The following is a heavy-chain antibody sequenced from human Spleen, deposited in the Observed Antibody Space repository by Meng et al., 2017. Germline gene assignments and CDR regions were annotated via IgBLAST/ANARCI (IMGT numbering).Heavy chain of an antibody. CDR2: IYSGGST. V-gene: IGHV3-66*01. CDR3: ARDRSYAMDV. J-gene: IGHJ6*02. CDR1: GFTVSSNY. D-gene: IGHD6-6*01. Sequence: GESLKISCAASGFTVSSNYMSWVRQAPGKGLEWVSVIYSGGSTYYADSVRGRFSLSRDNAKNAVYLEINSLRAEDTAVYYCARDRSYAMDVWGQGTTVTVSS.